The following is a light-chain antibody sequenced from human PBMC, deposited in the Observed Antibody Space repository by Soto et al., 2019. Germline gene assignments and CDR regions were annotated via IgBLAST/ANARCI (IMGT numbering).Light chain of an antibody. J-gene: IGLJ2*01. CDR2: DVS. V-gene: IGLV2-14*01. CDR3: SSYTSSSTPVV. CDR1: SSDVGGYNY. Sequence: QSALTQPASVSGSPGQSITISCTGTSSDVGGYNYVSWYQQHPGKAPKLMIYDVSNRPSGVSNRFSGSKSGNMASLTISGLQAEDEADYYCSSYTSSSTPVVFDGGTKVTVL.